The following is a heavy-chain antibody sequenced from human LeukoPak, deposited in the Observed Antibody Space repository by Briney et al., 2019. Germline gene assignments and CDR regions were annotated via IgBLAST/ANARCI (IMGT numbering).Heavy chain of an antibody. CDR1: GFTFSDCA. CDR3: ARDYWWNYDY. J-gene: IGHJ4*02. Sequence: GGSLRLSCAASGFTFSDCAMHWVRQAPGKGLEWVAVISKDGSDKYYPGSVRGRFTISRDNSKNTIYLQMDSLRAEDTAIYYCARDYWWNYDYWGQGTLVTVSS. V-gene: IGHV3-30-3*01. D-gene: IGHD1-7*01. CDR2: ISKDGSDK.